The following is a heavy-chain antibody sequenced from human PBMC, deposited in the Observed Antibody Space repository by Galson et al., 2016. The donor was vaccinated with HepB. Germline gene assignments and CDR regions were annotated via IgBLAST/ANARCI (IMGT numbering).Heavy chain of an antibody. CDR2: ISSSGGTT. CDR1: GFTFSGYE. Sequence: SLRLSCAASGFTFSGYEMNRARQAPGKGLEWVSYISSSGGTTNYADSVKGRFSISRDNAKNSLYLQMNSLRGEDTAIYYCVRDAPLSVYFQNWGQGTLVTVSS. V-gene: IGHV3-48*03. J-gene: IGHJ1*01. CDR3: VRDAPLSVYFQN.